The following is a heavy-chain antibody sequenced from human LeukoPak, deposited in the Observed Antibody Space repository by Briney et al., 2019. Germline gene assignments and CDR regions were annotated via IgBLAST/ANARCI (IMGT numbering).Heavy chain of an antibody. J-gene: IGHJ3*02. V-gene: IGHV3-7*05. CDR3: ARDSIPGYDSSGYMVAFDN. CDR1: GFTFNNYW. CDR2: IKQDGSDK. D-gene: IGHD3-22*01. Sequence: GGSLRLSCAASGFTFNNYWMTWVRQAPGKGLEWVANIKQDGSDKYYVDSVKGRFTISRDNAKNSLYLQMNSLRAEDTAVYYCARDSIPGYDSSGYMVAFDNWGQGTMVTVSS.